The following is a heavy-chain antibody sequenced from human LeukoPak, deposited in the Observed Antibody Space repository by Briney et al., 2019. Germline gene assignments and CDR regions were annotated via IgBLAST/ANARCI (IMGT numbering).Heavy chain of an antibody. J-gene: IGHJ4*02. D-gene: IGHD4-23*01. CDR1: GGSIGSSSYY. CDR3: ARASATVVTYFDY. CDR2: IYYSGST. Sequence: SETLSLTCTVSGGSIGSSSYYWGWIRQPPGKGLEWIGSIYYSGSTYYNPSLKSRVTISVDTSKNQFSLKLSSVTAADTAVYYCARASATVVTYFDYWGQGTLVTVSS. V-gene: IGHV4-39*07.